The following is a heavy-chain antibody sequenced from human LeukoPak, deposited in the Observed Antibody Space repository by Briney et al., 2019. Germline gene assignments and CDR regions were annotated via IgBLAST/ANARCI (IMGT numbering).Heavy chain of an antibody. J-gene: IGHJ6*03. CDR3: ARAAVTYNYYYYYMGV. Sequence: ASVKVSCKASGGTFSSYAISWVRQAPGQGLEWMGGIIPIFGTANYAQKFQGRVTITADESTSTAYMELSSLRSEDTAVCYCARAAVTYNYYYYYMGVWGKGTTVTISS. CDR1: GGTFSSYA. D-gene: IGHD4-17*01. V-gene: IGHV1-69*13. CDR2: IIPIFGTA.